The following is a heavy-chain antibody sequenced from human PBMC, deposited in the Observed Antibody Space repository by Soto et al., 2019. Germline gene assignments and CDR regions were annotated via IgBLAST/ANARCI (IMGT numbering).Heavy chain of an antibody. CDR3: ARDGGRKIWFGKDAFDI. Sequence: ASVKVSCKASVGTFSSYGISWVRQAPGQGLEWMGWISAYNGNTNYAQKLQGRVTMTTDTSTSTAYMELRSLRSDDTAVYYCARDGGRKIWFGKDAFDIWGQGTMVTVSS. J-gene: IGHJ3*02. D-gene: IGHD3-10*01. CDR2: ISAYNGNT. CDR1: VGTFSSYG. V-gene: IGHV1-18*01.